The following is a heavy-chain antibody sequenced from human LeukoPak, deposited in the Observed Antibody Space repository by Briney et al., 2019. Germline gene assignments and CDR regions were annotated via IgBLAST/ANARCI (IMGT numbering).Heavy chain of an antibody. D-gene: IGHD6-6*01. J-gene: IGHJ4*02. CDR3: ARDWGTSSLSLVN. Sequence: GGSLRLSCAASGFTFSSNGMHWVRQAPGKGLEWVAFIQNDGNNKKYADSVKGRFTNHRDNSKNTLYLQMTRLRAEDTAVYYCARDWGTSSLSLVNWGQGTLVTVSS. CDR2: IQNDGNNK. CDR1: GFTFSSNG. V-gene: IGHV3-30*02.